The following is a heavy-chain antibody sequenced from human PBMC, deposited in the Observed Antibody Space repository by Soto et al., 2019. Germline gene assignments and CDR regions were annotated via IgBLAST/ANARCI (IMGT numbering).Heavy chain of an antibody. Sequence: QVTLKESGPVLVKTTETLTLTCAVSGFSLVNGGMGVTWIRQTPGRALEWLAHIFPTDEKSYSTTLKNRLVISSVTSRVQVVLTVTNVNPLDTATYHCARIFGAGWSGGFRYYGMDVWGHGIVVTVSS. V-gene: IGHV2-26*01. D-gene: IGHD6-19*01. CDR1: GFSLVNGGMG. J-gene: IGHJ6*02. CDR2: IFPTDEK. CDR3: ARIFGAGWSGGFRYYGMDV.